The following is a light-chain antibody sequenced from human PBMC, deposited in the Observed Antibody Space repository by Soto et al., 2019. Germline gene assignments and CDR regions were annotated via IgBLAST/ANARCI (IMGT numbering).Light chain of an antibody. J-gene: IGLJ1*01. CDR2: EVS. CDR1: SSDVGGYNY. Sequence: QSALTQPTSASGSPGQSVTISCTGTSSDVGGYNYVSWYQQHPGKAPKLMIYEVSKLPSGVPDRFSGSKSGNTASLTVSGLQAEDEADYYCSSYAGSNNSLYVFGTGTKVTVL. CDR3: SSYAGSNNSLYV. V-gene: IGLV2-8*01.